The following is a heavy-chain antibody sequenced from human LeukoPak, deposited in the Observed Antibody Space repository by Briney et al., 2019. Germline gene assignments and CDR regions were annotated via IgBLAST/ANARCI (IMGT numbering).Heavy chain of an antibody. Sequence: GASVKLSCKAFGYTFTAYYMHWVRQAPGQGLEWKGWIYPNSGATNYAHDFPGKVTMTSDTSINTAYMELRSLRSEDTAVYYCARDPPGPWGQGTLVTVSS. CDR3: ARDPPGP. CDR2: IYPNSGAT. J-gene: IGHJ5*02. CDR1: GYTFTAYY. V-gene: IGHV1-2*02.